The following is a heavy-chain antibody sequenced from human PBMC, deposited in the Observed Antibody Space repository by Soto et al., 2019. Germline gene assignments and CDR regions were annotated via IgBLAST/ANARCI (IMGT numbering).Heavy chain of an antibody. CDR3: AGFILGGSYFDY. CDR2: IYSGGST. Sequence: GGSLRLSCAASGFTVSSNYMSWVRQAPGKGLEWVSVIYSGGSTYYADSVKGRFTISRDNSKNTLYLQMNSLRAEDTAVYYFAGFILGGSYFDYWGQGTLVTVSS. CDR1: GFTVSSNY. D-gene: IGHD1-26*01. J-gene: IGHJ4*02. V-gene: IGHV3-66*02.